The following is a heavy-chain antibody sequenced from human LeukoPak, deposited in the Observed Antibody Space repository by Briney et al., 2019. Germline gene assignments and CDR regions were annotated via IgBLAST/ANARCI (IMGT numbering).Heavy chain of an antibody. CDR2: IYSGGST. V-gene: IGHV3-53*01. Sequence: GGSLRLSCAASGFTVRSNYMSWVRQAPGKGLEWVSVIYSGGSTYYADSVKGRFTISRDNSKNTLYLQMNSLRAEDTAVYYCARELEQSYYDKGGPWFDPWGQGTLVTVSS. CDR3: ARELEQSYYDKGGPWFDP. D-gene: IGHD3-22*01. J-gene: IGHJ5*02. CDR1: GFTVRSNY.